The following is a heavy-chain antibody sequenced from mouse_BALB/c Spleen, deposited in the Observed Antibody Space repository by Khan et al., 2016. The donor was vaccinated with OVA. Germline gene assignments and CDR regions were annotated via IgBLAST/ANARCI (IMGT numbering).Heavy chain of an antibody. Sequence: QMQLEESGPGLVQPSQSLSITCTVSGFSLTNYSVHWVRQSPGKGLEWLGVIWSAGSTDYNAAFISRLTIRKDNSRSQVFFKMNSLQPNDTARYYCARRGYDYGRGALFAYWGQGTLVTVSA. J-gene: IGHJ3*01. CDR2: IWSAGST. CDR1: GFSLTNYS. D-gene: IGHD2-4*01. CDR3: ARRGYDYGRGALFAY. V-gene: IGHV2-2*02.